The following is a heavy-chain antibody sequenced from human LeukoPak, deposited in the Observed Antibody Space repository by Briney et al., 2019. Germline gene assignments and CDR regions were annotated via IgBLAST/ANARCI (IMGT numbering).Heavy chain of an antibody. J-gene: IGHJ6*03. D-gene: IGHD3-9*01. V-gene: IGHV3-7*01. CDR1: GFTVSSNS. Sequence: PGGSLRLSCTVSGFTVSSNSMSWVRQAPGKGLEWVANIKQDGSEKYYVDSVKGRFTISRDNAKNSLYLQMNSLRAEDTAVYYCARDSVRYFDWLLTTYYYYYYMDVWGKGTTVTISS. CDR3: ARDSVRYFDWLLTTYYYYYYMDV. CDR2: IKQDGSEK.